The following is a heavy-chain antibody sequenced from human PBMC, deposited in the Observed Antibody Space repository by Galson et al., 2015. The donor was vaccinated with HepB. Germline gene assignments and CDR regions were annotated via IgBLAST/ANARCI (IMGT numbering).Heavy chain of an antibody. J-gene: IGHJ4*02. Sequence: SVKVSCKVSGYTLTELPMHWVRQAPGKGLEWMGGFDPEDGETIYAQKFQGRVTMTEDTSTDTAYMELGSLRSEDTAVYYCATSPHGFGELFDYWGQGTLVTVSS. CDR1: GYTLTELP. D-gene: IGHD3-10*01. CDR3: ATSPHGFGELFDY. CDR2: FDPEDGET. V-gene: IGHV1-24*01.